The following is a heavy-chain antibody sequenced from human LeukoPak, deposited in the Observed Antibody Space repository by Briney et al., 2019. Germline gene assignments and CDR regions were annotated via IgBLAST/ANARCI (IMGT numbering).Heavy chain of an antibody. J-gene: IGHJ4*02. CDR3: AREVSRWRYDSRGYYPAGLDY. Sequence: PGGSLRLSCAASGFTFSSYWMHWVRQAPGKGLVWVSRINSDGSTTTYSDSVKGRFTISRDNAKNTLYLQMNSLRAEDTAVYYCAREVSRWRYDSRGYYPAGLDYWGQGTLVTVSS. CDR2: INSDGSTT. V-gene: IGHV3-74*01. D-gene: IGHD3-22*01. CDR1: GFTFSSYW.